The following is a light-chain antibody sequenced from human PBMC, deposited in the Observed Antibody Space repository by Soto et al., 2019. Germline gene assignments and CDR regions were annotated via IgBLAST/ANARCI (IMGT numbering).Light chain of an antibody. J-gene: IGLJ1*01. V-gene: IGLV2-14*01. CDR2: EVS. CDR1: SSDVGGYNY. CDR3: SSYTSSSTIYV. Sequence: QSVLDQPASLSGSPGQSITISCTGTSSDVGGYNYVSWYQQHPGKAPKLMIYEVSNRPSGVSNRFSGSKSGNTASLTISGLQAEDEADYYCSSYTSSSTIYVFGTGTKVTVL.